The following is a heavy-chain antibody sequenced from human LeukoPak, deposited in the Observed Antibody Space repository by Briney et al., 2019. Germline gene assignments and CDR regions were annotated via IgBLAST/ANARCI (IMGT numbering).Heavy chain of an antibody. V-gene: IGHV4-59*01. J-gene: IGHJ4*02. Sequence: SETLSLTCTVSGGSISSYYWSWIRQPPGKGLEWIGYIYYSGSTNYNPSLKSRVTISVDTSKNQFSLKLSSVTAADTAVYYCAREQASTPSFDYWGQGTLVTVSS. D-gene: IGHD5/OR15-5a*01. CDR3: AREQASTPSFDY. CDR1: GGSISSYY. CDR2: IYYSGST.